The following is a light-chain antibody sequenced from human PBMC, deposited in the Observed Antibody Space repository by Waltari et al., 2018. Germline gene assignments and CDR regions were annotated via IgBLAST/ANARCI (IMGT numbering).Light chain of an antibody. CDR1: QGVSTY. V-gene: IGKV1-8*01. CDR2: AAS. CDR3: QQYHTYPWT. J-gene: IGKJ1*01. Sequence: AIRMTQSPASLSASPGDRVTISCRASQGVSTYLAWYHQKPGKAPSLLIYAASTLESGVPSKFSGSGSGTDFTLTISCLQSEDFATYYCQQYHTYPWTFGQGTKVEI.